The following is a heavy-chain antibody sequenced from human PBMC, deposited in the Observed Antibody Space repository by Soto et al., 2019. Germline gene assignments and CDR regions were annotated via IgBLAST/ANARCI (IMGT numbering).Heavy chain of an antibody. V-gene: IGHV4-34*01. CDR1: GGSFSGYY. CDR2: INHSGST. CDR3: ARDRYMVRGLTTILFDP. D-gene: IGHD3-10*01. Sequence: PSETLSLTCAVYGGSFSGYYWSWIRQPPGKGLEWIGEINHSGSTNYNPSLKSRVTISVDTSKNQFSLKLSSVTAADTAVYYCARDRYMVRGLTTILFDPWGQGTLVTVSS. J-gene: IGHJ5*02.